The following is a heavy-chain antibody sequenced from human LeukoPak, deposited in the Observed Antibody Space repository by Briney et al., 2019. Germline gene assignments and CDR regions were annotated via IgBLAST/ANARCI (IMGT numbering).Heavy chain of an antibody. Sequence: PSETLSLTCNVSGYSISSGDYYWTWIRQPAGKRLEWIGRVDLGGRTSNKNKLISRVTVSVDPSRIQLSLSLTSVTAADTATYYCAREGAYCSGTDCFATTVDAWGPGALVTLSS. CDR3: AREGAYCSGTDCFATTVDA. V-gene: IGHV4-61*02. CDR1: GYSISSGDYY. D-gene: IGHD2-2*01. CDR2: VDLGGRT. J-gene: IGHJ5*02.